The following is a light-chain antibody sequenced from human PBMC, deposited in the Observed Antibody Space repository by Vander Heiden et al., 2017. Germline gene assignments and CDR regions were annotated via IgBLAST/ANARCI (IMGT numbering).Light chain of an antibody. CDR3: QQYNNGPPYLT. Sequence: EIVMTQSPATLSVSPGERATLSCRASQSVSSNLAWYQQKPGQAPRLLIYGASTRATGIPARFSGSGSGTEFTLTISSLQSEDFAVYYCQQYNNGPPYLTFGGGTKVEIK. V-gene: IGKV3-15*01. J-gene: IGKJ4*01. CDR2: GAS. CDR1: QSVSSN.